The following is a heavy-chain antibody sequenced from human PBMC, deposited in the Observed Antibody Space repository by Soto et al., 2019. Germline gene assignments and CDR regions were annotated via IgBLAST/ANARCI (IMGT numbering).Heavy chain of an antibody. CDR1: GFTFSSYA. Sequence: PGGSLRLSCAASGFTFSSYAMSWVRQAPGKGLEWVSAISGSGGSTYYADSVKGRFTISRDNSKNTLYLQMNSLRAEDTAVYYCAKDALRIAAGPLNWFDPWGQGTLVTVSS. D-gene: IGHD6-13*01. CDR2: ISGSGGST. V-gene: IGHV3-23*01. J-gene: IGHJ5*02. CDR3: AKDALRIAAGPLNWFDP.